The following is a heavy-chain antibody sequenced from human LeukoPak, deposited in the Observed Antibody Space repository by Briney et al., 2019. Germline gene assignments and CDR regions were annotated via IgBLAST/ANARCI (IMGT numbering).Heavy chain of an antibody. D-gene: IGHD5-18*01. V-gene: IGHV3-21*01. CDR2: ISSSSSYI. Sequence: GGSLRLSCAASGFTFSSYSMNWVRQAPGKGLEWVSSISSSSSYIYYADSVKGRFTISRDNAKNSLYLQMNSLRAEDTAVYYCARAIGSYAYVAWGQGTLVNVSS. CDR3: ARAIGSYAYVA. J-gene: IGHJ5*02. CDR1: GFTFSSYS.